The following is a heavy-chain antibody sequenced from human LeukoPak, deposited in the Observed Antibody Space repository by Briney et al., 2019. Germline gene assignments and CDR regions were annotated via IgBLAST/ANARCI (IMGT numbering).Heavy chain of an antibody. D-gene: IGHD3-16*02. J-gene: IGHJ3*01. CDR1: GFTFSTYA. V-gene: IGHV3-64D*06. CDR3: ARDIELST. CDR2: ISSNGGST. Sequence: GGSLRLSCSASGFTFSTYAIHWVRQAPGKGLEYVSGISSNGGSTYYADSVKGRFTISRDNSKNTLYLQVSSLRPEDTAIYYCARDIELSTWGLGTMVTVSS.